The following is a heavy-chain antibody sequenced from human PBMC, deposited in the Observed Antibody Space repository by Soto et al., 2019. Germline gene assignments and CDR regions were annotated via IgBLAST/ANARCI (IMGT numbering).Heavy chain of an antibody. J-gene: IGHJ5*02. D-gene: IGHD3-3*01. CDR1: GDTFTSYY. CDR2: INPHGGST. CDR3: ARSSGGNFGIIIEGSNWFDP. Sequence: QVRLVQSGAEVRRPGASVKVSCKAPGDTFTSYYLNWVRQAPGHGLEWMGVINPHGGSTKYAQKFQGRVTMTRDTSRSTVYMELRSLRSDDTAIYYCARSSGGNFGIIIEGSNWFDPWGQGTLVTVSS. V-gene: IGHV1-46*01.